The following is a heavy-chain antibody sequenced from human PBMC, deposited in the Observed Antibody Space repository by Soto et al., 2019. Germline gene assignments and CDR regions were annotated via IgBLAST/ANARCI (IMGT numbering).Heavy chain of an antibody. D-gene: IGHD4-17*01. CDR1: GVIFSSYP. Sequence: QVQLVESGGGVVQPGRSLRLSCAASGVIFSSYPMHWVRQAPGKGLEWVAVISDDGSTKYYADSVKGRFTISRDNSKNSLYLQMNSLSAEDTAVYYCTRADVTVTLSVFDPWGQGTLVTVSS. CDR3: TRADVTVTLSVFDP. CDR2: ISDDGSTK. J-gene: IGHJ5*02. V-gene: IGHV3-30-3*01.